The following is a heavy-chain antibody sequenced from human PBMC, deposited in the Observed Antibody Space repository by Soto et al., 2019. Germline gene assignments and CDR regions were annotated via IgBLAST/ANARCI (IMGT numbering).Heavy chain of an antibody. V-gene: IGHV1-18*04. D-gene: IGHD6-13*01. CDR1: GYTFTSYG. J-gene: IGHJ4*02. Sequence: GASVKVSFKASGYTFTSYGISWVRQAPGQGLEWMGWISAYNGNTNYAQKLQGRVTMTTDTSTSTAYMELRSLRSDDTAVYYCARSQGSSWYSGFFYWGQGTLVTVSS. CDR3: ARSQGSSWYSGFFY. CDR2: ISAYNGNT.